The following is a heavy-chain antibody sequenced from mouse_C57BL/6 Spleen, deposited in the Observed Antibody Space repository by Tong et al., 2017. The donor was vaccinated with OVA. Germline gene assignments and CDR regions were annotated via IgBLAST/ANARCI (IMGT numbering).Heavy chain of an antibody. CDR3: ARHDGNYWYFDV. D-gene: IGHD2-1*01. J-gene: IGHJ1*01. CDR2: INSDGGST. CDR1: EYEFPSHD. Sequence: EVQLQESGGDLVKPGESLKLSCESNEYEFPSHDMSWVRKTPEKRLELVAAINSDGGSTYYPDTMERRFIISRDNTKKNLYLQMSSLRSEDTAWYYGARHDGNYWYFDVWGAGTTVTVSS. V-gene: IGHV5-2*01.